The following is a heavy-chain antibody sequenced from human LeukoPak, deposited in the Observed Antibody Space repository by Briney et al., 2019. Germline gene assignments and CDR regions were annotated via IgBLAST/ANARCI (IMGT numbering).Heavy chain of an antibody. CDR2: MRTKAKSYAI. D-gene: IGHD3-16*01. J-gene: IGHJ4*02. V-gene: IGHV3-73*01. Sequence: PGGSLRLSCAASGFIFSGSDVHWVRQASGKGLEWVGRMRTKAKSYAIAYAASVEGRFTISRDGSKNMAYLQMDSLKTEDTALYYCTRWQLGNDCWGQGTLVTVSS. CDR1: GFIFSGSD. CDR3: TRWQLGNDC.